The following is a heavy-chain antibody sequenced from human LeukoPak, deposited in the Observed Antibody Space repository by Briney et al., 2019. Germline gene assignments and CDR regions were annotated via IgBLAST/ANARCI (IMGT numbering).Heavy chain of an antibody. CDR3: ARTPYDILTGYPYYFDY. V-gene: IGHV4-34*01. CDR2: INHSGST. Sequence: PSETLSLNCAVYGGTFSGYYWSWIRQPPGKGLEWIGEINHSGSTNYNQSLKSRVTISVAASKIQFLLNLSSVTAADTAVYYCARTPYDILTGYPYYFDYWGQGTLVTVSS. J-gene: IGHJ4*02. CDR1: GGTFSGYY. D-gene: IGHD3-9*01.